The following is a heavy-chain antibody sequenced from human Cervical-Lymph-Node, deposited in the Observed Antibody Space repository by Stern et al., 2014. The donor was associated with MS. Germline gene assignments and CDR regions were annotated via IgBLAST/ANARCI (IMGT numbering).Heavy chain of an antibody. CDR1: GDSISGYY. V-gene: IGHV4-59*01. Sequence: VHLVESGPGLVKPSETLSLTCTVSGDSISGYYWNWIRQPPGQGLEWIGYIYDSGSTNYNPSLKSRVTISVDTSKNQFSLRLNSVTAADTAVYYCARDSRDYFDYWGQGTLVTVSS. CDR3: ARDSRDYFDY. J-gene: IGHJ4*02. D-gene: IGHD3-10*01. CDR2: IYDSGST.